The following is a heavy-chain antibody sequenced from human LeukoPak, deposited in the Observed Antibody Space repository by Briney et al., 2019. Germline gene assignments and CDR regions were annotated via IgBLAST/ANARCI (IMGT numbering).Heavy chain of an antibody. CDR2: IYTSGST. Sequence: SETLSLTCTVSGGSISSGSYYWSWIRQPAGKGLEWIGRIYTSGSTNYNPSLKSRVTISVDTSKNQFSLKLSSVTAADTAVYHCARLLAGCPGGRCRAHFDYWGQGTLVTVSS. CDR1: GGSISSGSYY. V-gene: IGHV4-61*02. D-gene: IGHD2-15*01. CDR3: ARLLAGCPGGRCRAHFDY. J-gene: IGHJ4*02.